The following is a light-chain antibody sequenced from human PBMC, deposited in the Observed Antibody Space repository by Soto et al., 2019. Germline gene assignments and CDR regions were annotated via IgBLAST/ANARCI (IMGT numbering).Light chain of an antibody. CDR1: QGISSY. V-gene: IGKV1-9*01. CDR3: QQRNSYPIT. Sequence: DIQLTQSPSFLSASVGDRVTITCRASQGISSYLAWYQQKPGKAPNLLIHTASTLQSGVPSRFSGSGSGTEFTLTIISLQPEDFATYYCQQRNSYPITFGQGTRREIK. J-gene: IGKJ5*01. CDR2: TAS.